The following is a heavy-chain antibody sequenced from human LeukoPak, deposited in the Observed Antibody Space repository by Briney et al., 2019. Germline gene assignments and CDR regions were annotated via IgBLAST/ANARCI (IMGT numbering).Heavy chain of an antibody. CDR2: MYYSGST. CDR1: GDSISSLSYY. Sequence: PSETLSLTCTVSGDSISSLSYYWGWIRQPPGKGLEWIGSMYYSGSTYYNPSLKSRVTIPVDTSKNQFSLRLTSVTAADTAVYYCARMVWDSGYLSNWFDPWGQGTLVTVSS. V-gene: IGHV4-39*07. D-gene: IGHD3-22*01. CDR3: ARMVWDSGYLSNWFDP. J-gene: IGHJ5*02.